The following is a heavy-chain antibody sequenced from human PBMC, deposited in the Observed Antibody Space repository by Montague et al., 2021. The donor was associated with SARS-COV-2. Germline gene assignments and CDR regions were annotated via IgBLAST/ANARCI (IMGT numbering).Heavy chain of an antibody. CDR1: GFTFDYYA. D-gene: IGHD3/OR15-3a*01. J-gene: IGHJ6*02. CDR2: ISWNSCSI. Sequence: SLILSCAASGFTFDYYAIHSVRQAPGKGLEWVSGISWNSCSIAYSDSVKVRFTISRDNAKNSLYLQMNSLRAEDTALYYCAKDADWDYYGMDVWGQGTTVTVSS. CDR3: AKDADWDYYGMDV. V-gene: IGHV3-9*01.